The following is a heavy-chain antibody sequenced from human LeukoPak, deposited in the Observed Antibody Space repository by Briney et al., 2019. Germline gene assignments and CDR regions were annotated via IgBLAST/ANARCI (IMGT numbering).Heavy chain of an antibody. CDR3: AKDRWVGATISHYFDY. CDR2: TSTRGGTT. D-gene: IGHD1-26*01. V-gene: IGHV3-23*01. J-gene: IGHJ4*02. CDR1: GFTFSSYA. Sequence: GGSLRLSCAASGFTFSSYAMNWVRQAPGKGLEWVSATSTRGGTTYYADSVKGRFTISRDDSKNTLYLQMNSQRVEDTAVYYCAKDRWVGATISHYFDYWGQGTLVTVSS.